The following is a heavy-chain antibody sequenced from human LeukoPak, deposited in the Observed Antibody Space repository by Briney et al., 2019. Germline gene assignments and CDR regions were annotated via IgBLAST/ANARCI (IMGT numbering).Heavy chain of an antibody. V-gene: IGHV4-31*03. D-gene: IGHD1-7*01. CDR3: ARVSLELRSYDYYYYYMDV. J-gene: IGHJ6*03. CDR2: IYYSGST. CDR1: GGSISSGGYY. Sequence: PSETLSLTCTVSGGSISSGGYYWSWIRQHSGKGLEWIGYIYYSGSTYYNPSLKSRVTISVDTSKNQFSLKLSSVTAADTAVYYCARVSLELRSYDYYYYYMDVWGKGTTVTVSS.